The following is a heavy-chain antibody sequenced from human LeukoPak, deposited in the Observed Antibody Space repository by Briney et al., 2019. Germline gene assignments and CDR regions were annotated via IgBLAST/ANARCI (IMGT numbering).Heavy chain of an antibody. CDR1: GFIFSSYW. J-gene: IGHJ6*04. D-gene: IGHD2-2*01. Sequence: GGSLRLSCAASGFIFSSYWMSWVRQAPGKGLEWVANIKEDGSEKYYVDSVKARFTISRDNAKNSLYLQTNSLRAEDTAVYYCARRALRYCSSTSCPAQYYGVDVGGKGTTVTVSS. V-gene: IGHV3-7*03. CDR2: IKEDGSEK. CDR3: ARRALRYCSSTSCPAQYYGVDV.